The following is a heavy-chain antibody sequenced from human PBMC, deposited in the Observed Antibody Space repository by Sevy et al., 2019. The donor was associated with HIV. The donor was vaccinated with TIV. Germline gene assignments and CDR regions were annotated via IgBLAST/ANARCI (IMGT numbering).Heavy chain of an antibody. CDR3: ARAGGWYVSDAFDI. J-gene: IGHJ3*02. CDR2: ISSSSSYT. V-gene: IGHV3-11*06. CDR1: GFTFSDYY. D-gene: IGHD6-19*01. Sequence: GGSLRLSCAASGFTFSDYYMSWIRQAPGKGLEWVSYISSSSSYTNYADSVKGRFTISRDNAKNSRYLQMNSLSAEDTAVYYCARAGGWYVSDAFDIWGQGTMVTVSS.